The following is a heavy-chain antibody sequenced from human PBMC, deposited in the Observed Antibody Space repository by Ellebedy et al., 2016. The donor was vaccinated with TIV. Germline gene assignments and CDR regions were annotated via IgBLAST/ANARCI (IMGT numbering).Heavy chain of an antibody. CDR3: ARDGGSYSDFDY. D-gene: IGHD1-26*01. J-gene: IGHJ4*02. V-gene: IGHV1-2*04. CDR1: HYTFDNFA. Sequence: AASVKVSCKGYHYTFDNFAISWVRLAPRQGLEWMGWINPNSGGTNYAQKFQGWVTMTRDTSISTAYMELSRLRSDDTAVYYCARDGGSYSDFDYWGQGTLVTVSS. CDR2: INPNSGGT.